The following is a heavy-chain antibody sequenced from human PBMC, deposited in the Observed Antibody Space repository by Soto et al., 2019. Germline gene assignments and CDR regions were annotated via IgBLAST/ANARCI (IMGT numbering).Heavy chain of an antibody. CDR2: IKQDGSEK. J-gene: IGHJ3*02. V-gene: IGHV3-7*01. CDR1: GFTFSSYW. CDR3: ARVGGDHYGDYVGLESDAFDI. Sequence: EVQLVESGGGLVQPGGSLRLSCAASGFTFSSYWMSWVRQAPGKGLEWVANIKQDGSEKYYVDSVKGRFTISRDNAKNSLYLQMNSLRAEDTAVYYCARVGGDHYGDYVGLESDAFDIWGQGTMVTVSS. D-gene: IGHD4-17*01.